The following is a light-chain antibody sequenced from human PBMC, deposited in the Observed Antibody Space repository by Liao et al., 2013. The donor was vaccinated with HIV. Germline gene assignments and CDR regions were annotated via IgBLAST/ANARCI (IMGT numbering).Light chain of an antibody. J-gene: IGLJ3*02. CDR2: KDR. V-gene: IGLV3-27*01. CDR1: ILARKY. CDR3: QVWDVSEV. Sequence: SYELTQPSSVSVSPGQTARITCSGDILARKYARWLQQKPGQAPVVVIYKDRERPSGIPERFSASNSGNTATLTISRVEAGDEADYYCQVWDVSEVFGGGTKLTVL.